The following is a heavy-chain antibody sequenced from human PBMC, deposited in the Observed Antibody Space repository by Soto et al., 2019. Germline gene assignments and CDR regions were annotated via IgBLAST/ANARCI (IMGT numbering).Heavy chain of an antibody. CDR2: ISAYNGNT. CDR3: AREDIWFGELSARGEYYYGMDV. Sequence: ASVKVSCKSSGYTFTSYGISWVRQAPGQGLEWMGWISAYNGNTNYAQKLQGRVTMTTDTSTSTAYMELRSLRSDDTAVYYCAREDIWFGELSARGEYYYGMDVWGQGTTVT. V-gene: IGHV1-18*01. CDR1: GYTFTSYG. J-gene: IGHJ6*02. D-gene: IGHD3-10*01.